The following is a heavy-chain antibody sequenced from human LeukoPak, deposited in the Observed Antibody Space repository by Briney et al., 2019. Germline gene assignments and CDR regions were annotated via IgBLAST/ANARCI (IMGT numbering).Heavy chain of an antibody. CDR2: MYHSGSF. CDR1: GYSISSGYY. V-gene: IGHV4-38-2*02. J-gene: IGHJ6*03. CDR3: AREDSYYMDV. Sequence: SETLSLTCTVSGYSISSGYYWGWIRQPPGKGMEWIGSMYHSGSFHYNPSLKSRVTISVDTSKNQFSLKLSSVTAADTAVYYCAREDSYYMDVWGKGATVTVSS.